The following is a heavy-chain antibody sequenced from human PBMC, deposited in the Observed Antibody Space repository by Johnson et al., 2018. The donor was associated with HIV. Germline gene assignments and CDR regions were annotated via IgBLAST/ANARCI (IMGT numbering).Heavy chain of an antibody. CDR1: GFTFSSYG. CDR2: ISYVGTNE. J-gene: IGHJ3*02. CDR3: ARDRRPWELHGFNAFDT. V-gene: IGHV3-30*19. D-gene: IGHD1-26*01. Sequence: QVQLVESGGGVVQPGGSLRLSCAASGFTFSSYGMHWVRQAPGKGLEWVAVISYVGTNEDYADSVKGRFTISRDTSKNTLYLQMNSLRAEDTAVYYCARDRRPWELHGFNAFDTWGQGTMVIVSS.